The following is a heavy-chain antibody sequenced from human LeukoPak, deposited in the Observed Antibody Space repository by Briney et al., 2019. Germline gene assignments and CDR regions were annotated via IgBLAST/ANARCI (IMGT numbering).Heavy chain of an antibody. J-gene: IGHJ6*03. CDR2: INPNSGGT. Sequence: ASVKLSCKASGYTFTGYYMHWVRQAPGQGLEWMGRINPNSGGTNYAQKFQGRVTMTRDTSISTAYMELSRLSSDDTAVYYGARAHDCGDYACMDVWGKGTTVTVSS. CDR3: ARAHDCGDYACMDV. V-gene: IGHV1-2*06. D-gene: IGHD4-17*01. CDR1: GYTFTGYY.